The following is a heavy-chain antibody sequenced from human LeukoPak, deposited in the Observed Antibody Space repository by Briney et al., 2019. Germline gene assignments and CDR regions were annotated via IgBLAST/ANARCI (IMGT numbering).Heavy chain of an antibody. CDR2: IYWDDDK. V-gene: IGHV2-5*02. CDR3: AHADRTMVRGVIILDY. Sequence: SGPTLVKPTQTLTLTCTFSGFSLSTSGVGVGWIRQPPGKALESLALIYWDDDKRYSPSLKSRLTITKDTSKNQVVLTMTNMDPVDTATYYCAHADRTMVRGVIILDYWGQGTLVTVSS. D-gene: IGHD3-10*01. J-gene: IGHJ4*02. CDR1: GFSLSTSGVG.